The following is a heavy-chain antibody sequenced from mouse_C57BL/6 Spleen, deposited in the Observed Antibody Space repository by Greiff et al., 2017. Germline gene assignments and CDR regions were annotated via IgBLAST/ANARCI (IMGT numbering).Heavy chain of an antibody. CDR3: ARMDNYYGSSYNAMDY. D-gene: IGHD1-1*01. J-gene: IGHJ4*01. CDR1: GYAFSSYW. CDR2: IYPGDGDT. V-gene: IGHV1-80*01. Sequence: QVHVKQSGAELVKPGASVKISCKASGYAFSSYWMNWVKQRPGKGLEWIGQIYPGDGDTNYNGKFKGKATLTADKSSSTAYMQLSSLTSEDSAVYFCARMDNYYGSSYNAMDYWGQGTSVTVSS.